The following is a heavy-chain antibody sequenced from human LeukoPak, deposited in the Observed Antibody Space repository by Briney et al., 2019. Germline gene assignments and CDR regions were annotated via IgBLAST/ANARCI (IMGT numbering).Heavy chain of an antibody. CDR1: GYTLTELS. Sequence: GASVKVSCKVSGYTLTELSMHWVRQAPGKGLEWMGGLDVEDDEPIYAQKFQGRVIMTEDTSTDTAYMELSSLRSEDTAVYYCATEATSPNYNYYMDVWGKGTTVTVSS. CDR2: LDVEDDEP. D-gene: IGHD2-2*01. CDR3: ATEATSPNYNYYMDV. J-gene: IGHJ6*03. V-gene: IGHV1-24*01.